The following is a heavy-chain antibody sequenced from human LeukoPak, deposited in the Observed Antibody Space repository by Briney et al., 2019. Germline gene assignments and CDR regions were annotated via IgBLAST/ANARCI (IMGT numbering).Heavy chain of an antibody. Sequence: SETLSLTCTVSGGSISSYYWSWIRQPPGKGLEWIGYIYYSGSTNYNPSLKSRVTISVDTSKNQFSLKLSSVTAADTAVYYCARRIEGGIAAAGPFGYWGQGTLVTVSS. CDR1: GGSISSYY. D-gene: IGHD6-13*01. CDR3: ARRIEGGIAAAGPFGY. J-gene: IGHJ4*02. CDR2: IYYSGST. V-gene: IGHV4-59*12.